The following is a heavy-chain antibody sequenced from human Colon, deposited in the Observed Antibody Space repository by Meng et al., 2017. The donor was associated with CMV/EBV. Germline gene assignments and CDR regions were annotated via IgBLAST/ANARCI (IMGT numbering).Heavy chain of an antibody. CDR2: INTDGSDK. CDR3: ARAGGPFNRFDY. Sequence: EVQVVGAGGGLVQPGGSLRLSCAASGFTFSSSWMSWVRQAPGKGLEWVANINTDGSDKYHVDSVKGRFTISRDNAKNSLYLQMNSLRVEDTAVYYCARAGGPFNRFDYWGQGTLVTVSS. CDR1: GFTFSSSW. J-gene: IGHJ4*02. V-gene: IGHV3-7*04. D-gene: IGHD3-16*01.